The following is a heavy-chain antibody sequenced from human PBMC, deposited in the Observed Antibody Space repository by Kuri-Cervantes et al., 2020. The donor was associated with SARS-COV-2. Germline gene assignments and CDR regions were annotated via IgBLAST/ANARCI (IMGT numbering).Heavy chain of an antibody. V-gene: IGHV1-46*01. Sequence: ASVKVSCKASGYTFTSYYMHWVRQAPEQGLEWMGIINPSGGSTSYAQKFQGRVTMTRDTSTSTVYMELSSLRSEDTAVYYCARVMVPAARPNYYYGMDVWGQGTTVTVSS. CDR3: ARVMVPAARPNYYYGMDV. D-gene: IGHD2-2*01. CDR1: GYTFTSYY. J-gene: IGHJ6*02. CDR2: INPSGGST.